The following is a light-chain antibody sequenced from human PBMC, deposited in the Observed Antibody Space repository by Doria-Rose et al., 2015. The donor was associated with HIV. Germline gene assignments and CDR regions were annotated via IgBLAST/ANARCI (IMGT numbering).Light chain of an antibody. CDR1: QSVTSSY. Sequence: TQSPGTLPLSPGERATPSCRASQSVTSSYLGWYQQKPGQAPRLLIYGASNRATGIPHRFSGSGSGTDFTLTITRLEPEDVAVYYCQQYGRSVTFGGGTGWRSN. CDR2: GAS. CDR3: QQYGRSVT. V-gene: IGKV3-20*01. J-gene: IGKJ4*01.